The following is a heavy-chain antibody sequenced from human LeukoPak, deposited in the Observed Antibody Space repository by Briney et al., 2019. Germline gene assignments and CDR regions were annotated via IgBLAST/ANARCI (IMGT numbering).Heavy chain of an antibody. V-gene: IGHV4-59*01. CDR3: ARERGIAVAGAPDY. CDR1: GGSISSYY. D-gene: IGHD6-19*01. CDR2: IYYSGST. Sequence: TETLSLTCTVSGGSISSYYWSWIRQPPGKGLEWIGYIYYSGSTNYNPSLKSRVTISVDTSKNQFSLKLSSVTAADTAVYYCARERGIAVAGAPDYWGQGTLVTVSS. J-gene: IGHJ4*02.